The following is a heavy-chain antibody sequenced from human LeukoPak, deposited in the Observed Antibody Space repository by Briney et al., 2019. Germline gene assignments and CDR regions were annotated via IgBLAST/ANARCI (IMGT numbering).Heavy chain of an antibody. V-gene: IGHV4-39*01. J-gene: IGHJ3*02. CDR1: GGSLSSSSYY. CDR3: ARRELLSTPDAFDI. D-gene: IGHD3-10*01. Sequence: SETLSLTRTVSGGSLSSSSYYWGWIRQPPGKGLEWIGSIDASGSTYYSPSLKRRVTISADTSKNQFCLKVSSVTAADTAVYYCARRELLSTPDAFDIWGQGTMVTVSS. CDR2: IDASGST.